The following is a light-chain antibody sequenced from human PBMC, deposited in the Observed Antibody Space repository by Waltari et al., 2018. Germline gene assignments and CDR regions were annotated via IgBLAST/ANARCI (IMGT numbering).Light chain of an antibody. CDR1: GEYAVYD. CDR3: QTWGTAMHV. CDR2: LNSDGSH. J-gene: IGLJ3*02. Sequence: QPVLTQPPSASGSLGASVKVTCTLSGEYAVYDIAWLLVHPQRGPPYLLRLNSDGSHIKGDGIPDRFSGSTSGAERYLTISRLQSEDEAVYYCQTWGTAMHVFGGGTKLTVL. V-gene: IGLV4-69*01.